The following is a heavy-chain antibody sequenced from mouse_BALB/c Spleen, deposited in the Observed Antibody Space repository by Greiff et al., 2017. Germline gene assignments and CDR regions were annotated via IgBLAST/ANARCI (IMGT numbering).Heavy chain of an antibody. V-gene: IGHV5-6-5*01. Sequence: EVKLVESGGGLVKPGGSLKLSCAASGFTFSSYAMSWVRQTPEKRLEWVASISSGGSTYYPDSVKGRFTISRDNARNILYLQMSSLRFEDTAMYYCARCSSGPTWFAYWGQGTLVTVSA. CDR1: GFTFSSYA. CDR3: ARCSSGPTWFAY. CDR2: ISSGGST. J-gene: IGHJ3*01. D-gene: IGHD3-1*01.